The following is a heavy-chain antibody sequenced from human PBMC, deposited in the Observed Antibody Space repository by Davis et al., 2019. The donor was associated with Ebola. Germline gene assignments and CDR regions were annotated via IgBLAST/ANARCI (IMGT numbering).Heavy chain of an antibody. J-gene: IGHJ4*02. CDR1: GGSINTYF. CDR3: ARSPITYYYDSSGYRFDY. CDR2: IHYSGNT. D-gene: IGHD3-22*01. Sequence: SETLSLTCTVSGGSINTYFWSWIRQPPGKRLEWIGYIHYSGNTNYNPSLKSRVTISVDTSKNQFSLKLSSVTAADTAVYYCARSPITYYYDSSGYRFDYWGQGTLVTVSS. V-gene: IGHV4-59*08.